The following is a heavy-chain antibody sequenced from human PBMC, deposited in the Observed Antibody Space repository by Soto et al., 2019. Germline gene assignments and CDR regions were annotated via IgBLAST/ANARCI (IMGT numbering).Heavy chain of an antibody. J-gene: IGHJ4*02. V-gene: IGHV4-38-2*02. D-gene: IGHD3-22*01. Sequence: PSETLSLTCAVSGYSISSGYYWGWIRQPPGKALEWIGSIYHSGSTYYNPSLKSRVTISVDTSKNQFSLKLSSVTAADTAVYYCAREGYDSSGYYYFDYWGQGTLVTVSS. CDR1: GYSISSGYY. CDR2: IYHSGST. CDR3: AREGYDSSGYYYFDY.